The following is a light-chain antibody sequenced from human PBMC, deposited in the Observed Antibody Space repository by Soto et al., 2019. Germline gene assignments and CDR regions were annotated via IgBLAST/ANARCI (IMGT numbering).Light chain of an antibody. CDR2: GNS. CDR1: SSNIGAGYD. J-gene: IGLJ2*01. V-gene: IGLV1-40*01. CDR3: QSYASSLSRV. Sequence: QSVLTQPPSVSGAPGQRVTISCTGSSSNIGAGYDVHWYQQLPGTAPKLLIYGNSNRPSGVPDRFSGSKSGTSASLAITGLQAEDEADYYCQSYASSLSRVFGGGTKLTAL.